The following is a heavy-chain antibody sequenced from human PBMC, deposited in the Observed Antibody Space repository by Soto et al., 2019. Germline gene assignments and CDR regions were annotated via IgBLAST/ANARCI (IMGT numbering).Heavy chain of an antibody. CDR3: AYSSTPFDY. Sequence: EVQLXXSXGXXVXPXGSXXXSXAXSGFTFSSYAMSWVRQAPGKGLEWVSAISGSGGSTYYADSVKGRFTISRDNSKNTLYLQMNSLRAEDTAVYYCAYSSTPFDYWGQGTLVTVSS. CDR1: GFTFSSYA. CDR2: ISGSGGST. V-gene: IGHV3-23*01. J-gene: IGHJ4*02. D-gene: IGHD6-13*01.